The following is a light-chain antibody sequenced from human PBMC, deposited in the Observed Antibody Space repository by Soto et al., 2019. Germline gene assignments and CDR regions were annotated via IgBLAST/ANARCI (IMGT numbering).Light chain of an antibody. Sequence: EIVLTQSPGTLSLSPGERATLSFRASQSVSSSYLAWYQQKPGQAPRLLIYGASSRATSIPHRFSGSWSGTDFTLTISRLEPEDFAVYYCQQYPGYTFGQGTKLEIK. V-gene: IGKV3-20*01. J-gene: IGKJ2*01. CDR3: QQYPGYT. CDR2: GAS. CDR1: QSVSSSY.